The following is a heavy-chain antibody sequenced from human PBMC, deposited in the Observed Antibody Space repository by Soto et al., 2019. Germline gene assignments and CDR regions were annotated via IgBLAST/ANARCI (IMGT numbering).Heavy chain of an antibody. CDR2: INPNSGGT. V-gene: IGHV1-2*04. J-gene: IGHJ3*01. Sequence: ASVKVSCKASGYTFTDFHIHWVRQAPGQTLEWMGWINPNSGGTVYAPRFQDLVTMTRDASITTVYLEIARLKSGDTAMYFCTISQYCGHRYCITSGAFEGWGERSVV. CDR3: TISQYCGHRYCITSGAFEG. D-gene: IGHD2-21*01. CDR1: GYTFTDFH.